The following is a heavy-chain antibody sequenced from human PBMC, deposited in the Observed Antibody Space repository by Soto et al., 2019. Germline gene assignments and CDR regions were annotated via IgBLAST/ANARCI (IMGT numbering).Heavy chain of an antibody. CDR2: IYYSGST. V-gene: IGHV4-59*01. Sequence: SETLSLTCTVSGGSISSYYWSWIRQPPGKGLEWIGYIYYSGSTNYNPSLMSRVTISVDTSKNQFSLKLSSVTAADTAVYYCARTSYYYDSSGYPYYYYYYMDVWGKGTTVTVSS. J-gene: IGHJ6*03. CDR1: GGSISSYY. CDR3: ARTSYYYDSSGYPYYYYYYMDV. D-gene: IGHD3-22*01.